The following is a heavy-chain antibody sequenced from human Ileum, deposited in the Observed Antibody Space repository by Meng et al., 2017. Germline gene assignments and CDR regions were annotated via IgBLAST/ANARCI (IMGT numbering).Heavy chain of an antibody. Sequence: SETLSLTCAVSGYSSSSGYYWSWIRRPPGRGLEWITTIYHTGITYYNLSLKSRVIISVDTSKNHLSLSLSSVTAADTAMYYCARRWSNGASFRAFDVWGQGTMVTVSS. CDR3: ARRWSNGASFRAFDV. J-gene: IGHJ3*01. CDR2: IYHTGIT. D-gene: IGHD2-15*01. V-gene: IGHV4-38-2*01. CDR1: GYSSSSGYY.